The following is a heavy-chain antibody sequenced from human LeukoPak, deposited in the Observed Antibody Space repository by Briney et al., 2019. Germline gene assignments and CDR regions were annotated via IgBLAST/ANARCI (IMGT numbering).Heavy chain of an antibody. CDR2: FYYTGLA. D-gene: IGHD6-13*01. CDR1: NYPLSHFY. V-gene: IGHV4-59*08. J-gene: IGHJ3*01. CDR3: AKKSSSNWYGSGIFDF. Sequence: SETLSLTCNVSNYPLSHFYWSWLRQSPGKGLEWIGDFYYTGLAKDNPSLESRVTISADTSKNRFSLKVNSVTAADTAFYYCAKKSSSNWYGSGIFDFWGPGTMVTVSS.